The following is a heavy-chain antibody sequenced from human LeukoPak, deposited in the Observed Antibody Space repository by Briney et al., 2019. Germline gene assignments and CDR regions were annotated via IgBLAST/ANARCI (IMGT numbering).Heavy chain of an antibody. J-gene: IGHJ4*02. CDR2: ISSSSSYI. CDR3: GRDRPSVVAGIGY. CDR1: GFTFSTYS. D-gene: IGHD6-19*01. Sequence: GVSLRLSCAASGFTFSTYSMNWVRQAPGKGLEWVSYISSSSSYIYYADSVKGRFTISRDNAKNSLYLQMNSLRAEDTAVYYCGRDRPSVVAGIGYWGQGTLVTVSS. V-gene: IGHV3-21*01.